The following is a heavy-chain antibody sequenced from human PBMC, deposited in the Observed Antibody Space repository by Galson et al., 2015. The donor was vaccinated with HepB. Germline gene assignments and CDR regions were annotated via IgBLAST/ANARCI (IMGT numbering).Heavy chain of an antibody. V-gene: IGHV1-69*02. D-gene: IGHD2-2*01. CDR3: ARIYCSSTSCSDAFDI. Sequence: SVKVSCKASGGTFSSYTISWVRQAPGQGLEWMGRIIPILGIANYAQKFQGRVTIIADKSTSTAYMELSSLRSEDTAVYYCARIYCSSTSCSDAFDIWGQGTMVTVSS. J-gene: IGHJ3*02. CDR2: IIPILGIA. CDR1: GGTFSSYT.